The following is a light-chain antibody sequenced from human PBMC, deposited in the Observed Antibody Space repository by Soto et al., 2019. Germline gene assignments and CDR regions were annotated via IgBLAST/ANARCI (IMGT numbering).Light chain of an antibody. CDR1: QSVSSSY. Sequence: EIVLTQSPGTLSLSPGERATLSCRDSQSVSSSYLAWYQQKPGQAPRLLIYGASSRATGIPDRFSGSGSGTDFTLTISRLEPEYFAVYYCHHYGSSPRNTFGQGTKLEIK. CDR3: HHYGSSPRNT. CDR2: GAS. V-gene: IGKV3-20*01. J-gene: IGKJ2*01.